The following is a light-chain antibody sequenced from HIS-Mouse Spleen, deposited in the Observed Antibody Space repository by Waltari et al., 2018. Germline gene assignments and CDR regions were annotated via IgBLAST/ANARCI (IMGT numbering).Light chain of an antibody. V-gene: IGLV3-21*02. CDR2: DDS. CDR1: NIGSKS. CDR3: QVWDSSSDHWV. J-gene: IGLJ3*02. Sequence: SYVLTQPPSVSVAPGQTARITSGGNNIGSKSVQGYQQKPGQAPVLGVYDDSDRPSGIPERFSGSNSGNTASLTISRVEAGDEADYYCQVWDSSSDHWVFGGGTKLTVL.